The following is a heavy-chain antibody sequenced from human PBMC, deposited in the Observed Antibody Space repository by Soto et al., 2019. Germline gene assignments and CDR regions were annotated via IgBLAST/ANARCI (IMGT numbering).Heavy chain of an antibody. CDR3: ATYYYDSRAGF. CDR2: IDHSGST. CDR1: GGSFSNYY. V-gene: IGHV4-34*01. J-gene: IGHJ4*02. Sequence: PSETLSLTCAVHGGSFSNYYWSWIRQPPGKGLEWIGEIDHSGSTSYNPSLKSRVTISIDTPRNQFSLELRSVTAADTAIYYCATYYYDSRAGFWGQGTLVTVSS. D-gene: IGHD3-22*01.